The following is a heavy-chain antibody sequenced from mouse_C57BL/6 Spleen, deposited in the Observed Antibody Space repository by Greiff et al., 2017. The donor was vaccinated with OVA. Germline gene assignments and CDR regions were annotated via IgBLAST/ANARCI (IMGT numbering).Heavy chain of an antibody. Sequence: EVKLMESGGGLVKPGGSLKLSCAASGFTFSSYAMSWVRQTPEKRLEWVATISDGGSYTYYPDNVKGRFTISRDNAKNNLYLQMSHLKSEDTAMYYCAREGAAQAYYFDYWGQGTTLTVSS. D-gene: IGHD3-2*02. CDR1: GFTFSSYA. V-gene: IGHV5-4*01. CDR2: ISDGGSYT. J-gene: IGHJ2*01. CDR3: AREGAAQAYYFDY.